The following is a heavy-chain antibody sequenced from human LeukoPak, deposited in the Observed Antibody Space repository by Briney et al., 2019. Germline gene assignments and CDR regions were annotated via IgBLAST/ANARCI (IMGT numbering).Heavy chain of an antibody. CDR1: GGSFSGYY. CDR3: ARGHREIGGYGGGWFDP. D-gene: IGHD5-12*01. J-gene: IGHJ5*02. Sequence: SETLSLTCAVYGGSFSGYYWSWIRQPPGKGLEWIGEINHSGSTNYNPSLKSRVTISVDTSKNQFSLKLSSVTAADTAVYYRARGHREIGGYGGGWFDPWGQGTLVTVSS. V-gene: IGHV4-34*01. CDR2: INHSGST.